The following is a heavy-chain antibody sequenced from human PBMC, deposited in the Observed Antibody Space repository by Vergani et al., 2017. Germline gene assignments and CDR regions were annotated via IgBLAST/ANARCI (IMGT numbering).Heavy chain of an antibody. Sequence: VQLPQWGAGLLKPSETLSLTCAVYGGSFSGYYWSWLRQPPGKGLEWVSSISSSSSYIYYADSVKGRFTISRDNAKNSLYLQMNSLRAEDTAVYYCASHNTYYYDSSGYYPLDYWGQGTLVTVSS. CDR2: ISSSSSYI. J-gene: IGHJ4*02. CDR3: ASHNTYYYDSSGYYPLDY. D-gene: IGHD3-22*01. CDR1: GGSFSGYY. V-gene: IGHV3-21*01.